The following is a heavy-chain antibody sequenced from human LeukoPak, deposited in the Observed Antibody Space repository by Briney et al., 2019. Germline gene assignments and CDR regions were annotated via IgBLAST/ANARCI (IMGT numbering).Heavy chain of an antibody. CDR2: INTYGSDT. CDR3: ARVSDFDYLPHY. V-gene: IGHV3-74*01. D-gene: IGHD3-9*01. Sequence: GGSLRLSCAASGFTFSSYWMHWVRQAPGKGLLWVSRINTYGSDTSYADSVKGRFTISRDNAKNTLYLQMNSLRAEDTAVYYCARVSDFDYLPHYWGQGTLVTVSS. J-gene: IGHJ4*02. CDR1: GFTFSSYW.